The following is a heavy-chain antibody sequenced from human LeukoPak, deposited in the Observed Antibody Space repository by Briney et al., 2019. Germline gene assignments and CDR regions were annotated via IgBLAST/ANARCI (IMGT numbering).Heavy chain of an antibody. CDR2: ISDSGADT. CDR3: AKTDCTSSSCYTLDS. CDR1: GFTFSSYS. D-gene: IGHD2-2*02. Sequence: GGSLRLSCAASGFTFSSYSIHWVRQAPGRGLEWVSVISDSGADTSYADSGKGRFTISRDNSKNTVYLQMNSLRAEDTAVYYCAKTDCTSSSCYTLDSWGQGTLVTVSS. J-gene: IGHJ4*02. V-gene: IGHV3-23*01.